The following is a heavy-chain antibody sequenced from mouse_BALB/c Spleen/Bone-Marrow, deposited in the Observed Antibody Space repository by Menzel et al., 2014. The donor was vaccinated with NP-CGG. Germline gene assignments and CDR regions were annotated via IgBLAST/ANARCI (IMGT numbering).Heavy chain of an antibody. J-gene: IGHJ2*01. D-gene: IGHD1-2*01. CDR1: GDSITSSY. CDR2: ISYSGNA. Sequence: VQLKESGPSLVKPSQTLSLTCSVTGDSITSSYWNWIRKFPGNKLEYMGYISYSGNAYHNPSLKSRISLTRDTSKNQYYLQLNSVTTEDTATYFCARGNGYHFDYWGQGTTLTVSS. CDR3: ARGNGYHFDY. V-gene: IGHV3-8*02.